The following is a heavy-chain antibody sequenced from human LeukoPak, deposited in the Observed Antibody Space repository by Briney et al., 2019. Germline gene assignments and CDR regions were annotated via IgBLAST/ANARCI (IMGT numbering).Heavy chain of an antibody. CDR2: ISSSSSYI. CDR1: GFTFSSYS. CDR3: ARAGTGIAAARSPLYFQH. Sequence: GGSLRLSCAASGFTFSSYSVNWVRQAPGKGLEWVSSISSSSSYIYYADSVKGRFTISRDNAKNSLYLQMNSLRAEDTAVYYCARAGTGIAAARSPLYFQHWGQGTLVTVSS. D-gene: IGHD6-13*01. J-gene: IGHJ1*01. V-gene: IGHV3-21*01.